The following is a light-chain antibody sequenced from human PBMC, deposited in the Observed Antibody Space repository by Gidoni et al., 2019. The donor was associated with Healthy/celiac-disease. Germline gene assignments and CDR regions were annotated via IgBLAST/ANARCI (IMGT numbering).Light chain of an antibody. CDR1: QDISNY. Sequence: DIQMTQSPSSLSASIGDRVTITCQASQDISNYLNWYQQKPGKAPKLLIYDASNLETGVPSRFSGSGSGTDFTFTIRSLQPEDIATYYCQQYANLPFTFGPGTKVDIQ. CDR2: DAS. J-gene: IGKJ3*01. V-gene: IGKV1-33*01. CDR3: QQYANLPFT.